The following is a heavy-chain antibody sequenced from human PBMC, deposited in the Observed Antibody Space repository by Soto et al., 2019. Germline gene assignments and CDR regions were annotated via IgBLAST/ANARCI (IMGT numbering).Heavy chain of an antibody. CDR3: ARAPAGYCSDTRCWFSAFDI. D-gene: IGHD2-2*03. V-gene: IGHV1-18*01. CDR1: GYTITKSG. Sequence: QVQLVQSGAAVKTPGASVKVSCKASGYTITKSGISWVRQAPGQGLEWMGWISDNNGDRTYAQKLQGRVTMTADTSTSTVDLELRSLRLDDTAVYYCARAPAGYCSDTRCWFSAFDIWGQGTVVTVSS. CDR2: ISDNNGDR. J-gene: IGHJ3*02.